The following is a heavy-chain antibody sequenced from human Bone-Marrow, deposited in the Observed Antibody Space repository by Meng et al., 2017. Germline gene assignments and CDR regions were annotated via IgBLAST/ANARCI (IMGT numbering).Heavy chain of an antibody. CDR1: GYTFTSYV. J-gene: IGHJ5*02. Sequence: QVQLVQSGTEVKKPGASVKVSCKASGYTFTSYVMHWVRQAPGQRLEWMGWINAGNTNTKYSQKFQGRVTITRDTSASTAYMELSSLRSEDTAVNYCARGQATVANWFDPWGQGTLVTVSS. V-gene: IGHV1-3*01. CDR2: INAGNTNT. CDR3: ARGQATVANWFDP. D-gene: IGHD4-17*01.